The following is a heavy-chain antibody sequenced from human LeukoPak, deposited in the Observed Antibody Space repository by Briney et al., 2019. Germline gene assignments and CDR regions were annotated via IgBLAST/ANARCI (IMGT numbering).Heavy chain of an antibody. CDR2: IYTSGSS. Sequence: SQTLSLTCTVSVGSISSGSYYWSWIRQPAGKGLEWIGRIYTSGSSNYNPSLKSRVTISVDTSRNQFSLKLSSVTAADTAVYYCARVPSSKLGLRNYYYYMDVWGKGTTVTVSS. CDR1: VGSISSGSYY. D-gene: IGHD6-13*01. J-gene: IGHJ6*03. V-gene: IGHV4-61*02. CDR3: ARVPSSKLGLRNYYYYMDV.